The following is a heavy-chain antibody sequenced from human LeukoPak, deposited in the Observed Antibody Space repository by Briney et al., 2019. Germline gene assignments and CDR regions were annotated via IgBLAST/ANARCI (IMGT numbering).Heavy chain of an antibody. D-gene: IGHD3-10*01. CDR3: ARDLIRARTFDP. V-gene: IGHV3-74*03. CDR1: GFTFSAHW. J-gene: IGHJ5*02. Sequence: GGSLRLSCEASGFTFSAHWMHWVRQAPGKGLKWVSRISTDGWRTTYAEYGRGRLTISRDNVKNTLYLKMLSLTAEETAVYNCARDLIRARTFDPWGQGILVTVSS. CDR2: ISTDGWRT.